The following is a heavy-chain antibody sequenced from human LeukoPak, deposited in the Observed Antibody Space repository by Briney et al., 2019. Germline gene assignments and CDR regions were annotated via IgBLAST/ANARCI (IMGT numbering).Heavy chain of an antibody. J-gene: IGHJ4*02. Sequence: GGSLRLSCAASGFTLSSNWMSWVRQAPGKGLEWVANIKQDGSEKYYVDSVKGRFTMSRDNAKNSLYLQMNSLRAEDTAVYYCAPHCSSTSCPDYWGQGTLVTVSS. CDR2: IKQDGSEK. D-gene: IGHD2-2*01. CDR3: APHCSSTSCPDY. CDR1: GFTLSSNW. V-gene: IGHV3-7*01.